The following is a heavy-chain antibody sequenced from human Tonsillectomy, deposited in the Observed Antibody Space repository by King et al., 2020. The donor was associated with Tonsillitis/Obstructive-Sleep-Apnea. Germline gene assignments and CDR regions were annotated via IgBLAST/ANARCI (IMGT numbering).Heavy chain of an antibody. V-gene: IGHV1-3*04. CDR3: ATRGVGVSAT. CDR2: INNGNGNI. D-gene: IGHD2-8*01. J-gene: IGHJ4*02. CDR1: GYTFTRYV. Sequence: VQLVQSGAEVKKPGAAVKDSCKASGYTFTRYVMHWVRQAPGKRLEWIGWINNGNGNIVLSQNFQGRVTITRDTYAEAPYLEPSSLRSEDTAVYYCATRGVGVSATWGQGPLVTVTS.